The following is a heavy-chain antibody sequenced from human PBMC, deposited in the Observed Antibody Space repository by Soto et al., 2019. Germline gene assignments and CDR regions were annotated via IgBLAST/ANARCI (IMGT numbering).Heavy chain of an antibody. CDR3: ARPLAGDYGMDV. V-gene: IGHV4-39*01. CDR1: GGSISSSSYY. D-gene: IGHD6-25*01. Sequence: PPETLSLTCTVSGGSISSSSYYWGWIRQPPGKGLEWIGSIYYSGSTYYNPSLKSRVTISVDTSKNQFSLKLSSVTAADTAVYYCARPLAGDYGMDVWGQGTTVTVSS. J-gene: IGHJ6*02. CDR2: IYYSGST.